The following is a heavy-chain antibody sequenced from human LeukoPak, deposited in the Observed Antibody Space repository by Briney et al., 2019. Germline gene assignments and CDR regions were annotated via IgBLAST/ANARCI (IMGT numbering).Heavy chain of an antibody. CDR3: ARALSIATAGDYFDY. J-gene: IGHJ4*02. CDR2: IKQDGSEK. D-gene: IGHD6-13*01. Sequence: PGGSLRLSCAASGFTFSSYWMSWVRQAPGKGLQWVANIKQDGSEKYYVDSVKGRFTISRDNTKNSLYLQMNSLRAEDTAVYYCARALSIATAGDYFDYWGQGTLVTVSS. V-gene: IGHV3-7*01. CDR1: GFTFSSYW.